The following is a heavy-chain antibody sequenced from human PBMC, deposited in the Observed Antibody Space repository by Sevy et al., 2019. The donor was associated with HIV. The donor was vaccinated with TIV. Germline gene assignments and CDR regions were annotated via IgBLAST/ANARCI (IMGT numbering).Heavy chain of an antibody. CDR1: GFTFSSYA. D-gene: IGHD5-18*01. CDR2: ISGSGGST. Sequence: GGSLRLSCAASGFTFSSYAMSWVRQAPGKGLEWVSGISGSGGSTYYADSVKGRLTISRDNSKNTLYLQMNSLRDEDTAVYYCAEVTEKSHLHFDYWGQGTLVPASS. J-gene: IGHJ4*02. V-gene: IGHV3-23*01. CDR3: AEVTEKSHLHFDY.